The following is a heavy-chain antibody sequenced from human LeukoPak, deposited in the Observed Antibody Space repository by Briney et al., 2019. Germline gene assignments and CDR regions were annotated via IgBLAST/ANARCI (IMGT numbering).Heavy chain of an antibody. CDR1: GYSISSGYY. CDR3: VGQAAAEYWFDP. D-gene: IGHD6-13*01. J-gene: IGHJ5*02. V-gene: IGHV4-38-2*02. Sequence: SETLSLTCTVSGYSISSGYYWGWIRQPPGKGLEWIGNIYHSGSTYYNPSLKSRVTISVDTSKNQFSLKLSSVTAADTAVYYCVGQAAAEYWFDPWGQGTLVTVSS. CDR2: IYHSGST.